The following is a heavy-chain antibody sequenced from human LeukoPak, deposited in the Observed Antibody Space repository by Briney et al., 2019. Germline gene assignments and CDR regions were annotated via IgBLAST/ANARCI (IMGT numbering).Heavy chain of an antibody. CDR2: IYSGGST. CDR1: GFTFSSYS. Sequence: GGSLRLSCAASGFTFSSYSMSWVRQVPGKGLEWVSVIYSGGSTYYVDSVKGRFTISRDNSKNTLYLQMNSLRAEDTAVYYCARDLYLGIWGQGTMVTVSS. J-gene: IGHJ3*02. CDR3: ARDLYLGI. V-gene: IGHV3-66*01. D-gene: IGHD3-16*01.